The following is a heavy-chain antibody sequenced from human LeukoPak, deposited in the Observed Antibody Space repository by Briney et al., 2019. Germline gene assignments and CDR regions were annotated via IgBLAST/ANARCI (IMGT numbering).Heavy chain of an antibody. CDR3: ARVGILRYFGWLLSGHSLFDY. D-gene: IGHD3-9*01. CDR2: ISAYNGNT. CDR1: GYTFTSYG. J-gene: IGHJ4*02. Sequence: ASVKVSCKASGYTFTSYGISWVRQAPGQGLEWMGWISAYNGNTNYAQKLQGRVTMTTDTSTSTAYMELRSLRSDDTAVYYCARVGILRYFGWLLSGHSLFDYWGQGTLVTVSS. V-gene: IGHV1-18*01.